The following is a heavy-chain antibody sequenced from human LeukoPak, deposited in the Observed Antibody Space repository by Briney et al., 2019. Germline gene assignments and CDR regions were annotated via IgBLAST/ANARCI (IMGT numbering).Heavy chain of an antibody. Sequence: SVKVSCKASGGTFSSYAISWVRQAPGQGLEWMGGIIPIFGTANYAQKFQGRVTITADESTSTAYMELSSLKASDTAMYYCARLWDTAMAGDYWGQGTLVTVSS. CDR1: GGTFSSYA. V-gene: IGHV1-69*13. D-gene: IGHD5-18*01. J-gene: IGHJ4*02. CDR3: ARLWDTAMAGDY. CDR2: IIPIFGTA.